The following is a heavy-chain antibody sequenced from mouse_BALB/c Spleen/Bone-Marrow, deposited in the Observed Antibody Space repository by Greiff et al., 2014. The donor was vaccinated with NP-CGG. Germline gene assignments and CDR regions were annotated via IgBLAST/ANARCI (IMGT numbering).Heavy chain of an antibody. CDR2: INPSTGYT. J-gene: IGHJ3*01. V-gene: IGHV1-7*01. D-gene: IGHD2-10*01. CDR1: DYTFTNYW. Sequence: QVQLQQPGAELAKPGASMKMSCKASDYTFTNYWMHWVKQRPGQGLEWIGYINPSTGYTEYNQKFKDKATLTADKSFSTAYMQLSRLTSEDSAVYYCASYRFAYWGQGTLVTVSA. CDR3: ASYRFAY.